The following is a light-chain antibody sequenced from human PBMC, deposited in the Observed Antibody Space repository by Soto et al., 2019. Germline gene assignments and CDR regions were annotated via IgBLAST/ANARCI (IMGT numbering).Light chain of an antibody. CDR2: GAS. CDR3: QQYVSWT. V-gene: IGKV3-20*01. Sequence: EIVLTQSPGTLSVSPRERATLSCRASQTISSNYLAWYQQKPGQAPSLLIYGASSRATGIPDRFSGSGSGTGFTLTISRLEPEDSAIYYCQQYVSWTFGQGTKVEIK. CDR1: QTISSNY. J-gene: IGKJ1*01.